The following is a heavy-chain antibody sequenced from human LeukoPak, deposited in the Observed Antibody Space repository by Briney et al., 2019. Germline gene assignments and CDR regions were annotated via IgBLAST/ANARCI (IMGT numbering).Heavy chain of an antibody. D-gene: IGHD4-17*01. V-gene: IGHV3-7*01. CDR2: IKQDGSEK. CDR3: ARDLRPNYGDLFDY. CDR1: GFTFSSYW. Sequence: PGGSLRLSCAASGFTFSSYWMSWVHQAPGKGLEWVANIKQDGSEKYYVDSVKGRFTISRDNAKNSLYLQMNSLRAEDTAVYYCARDLRPNYGDLFDYWGQGTLVTVSS. J-gene: IGHJ4*02.